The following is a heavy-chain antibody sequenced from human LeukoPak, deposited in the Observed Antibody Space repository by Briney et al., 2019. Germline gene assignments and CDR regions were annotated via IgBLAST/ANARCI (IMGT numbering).Heavy chain of an antibody. CDR1: GFTISSYG. J-gene: IGHJ4*02. V-gene: IGHV3-33*01. Sequence: GGSLRLSCAASGFTISSYGMHWVRQAPGKGLEWVAVIWYDGSNKYYADSVKGRFTISRDNSKNTLYLQMNSLRAEDTAVYYCARRHILGYCSGGSCPGYFDYWGQGTLVTVSS. CDR2: IWYDGSNK. D-gene: IGHD2-15*01. CDR3: ARRHILGYCSGGSCPGYFDY.